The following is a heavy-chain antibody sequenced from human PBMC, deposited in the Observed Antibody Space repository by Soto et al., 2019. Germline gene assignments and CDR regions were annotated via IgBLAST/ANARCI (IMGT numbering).Heavy chain of an antibody. J-gene: IGHJ6*02. CDR2: LIPIFGTA. CDR1: GGTFSSYA. V-gene: IGHV1-69*01. D-gene: IGHD2-2*01. CDR3: AREVGYCSSTRCSPYYYYGMDV. Sequence: QVQLVQSGAEVKKPGSSVKVSCKASGGTFSSYAISWVRQAPGQGLEWMGGLIPIFGTASYAQKFQGRVTITADEYTSTAYIELSSLRSEDTAVYSCAREVGYCSSTRCSPYYYYGMDVWGQGTTVTVSS.